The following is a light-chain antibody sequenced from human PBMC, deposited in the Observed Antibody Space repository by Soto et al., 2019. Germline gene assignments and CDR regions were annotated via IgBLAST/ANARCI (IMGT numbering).Light chain of an antibody. CDR2: GAS. CDR3: QQSGSSSWT. CDR1: QSISSSY. J-gene: IGKJ1*01. V-gene: IGKV3-20*01. Sequence: EIVLTQSPGTLSLSPGKRATLSCRASQSISSSYLAWYQQRPGQAPRLLIYGASSRTTGIPDRFSGSGSGTAFTLTIGSLEPEDFAVYYCQQSGSSSWTFGQGTKVEIK.